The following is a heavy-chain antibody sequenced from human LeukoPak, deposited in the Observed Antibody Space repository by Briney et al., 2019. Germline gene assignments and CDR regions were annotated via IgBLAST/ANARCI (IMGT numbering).Heavy chain of an antibody. CDR2: ISGSGGST. CDR3: AKRVQLERAYYFDY. J-gene: IGHJ4*02. CDR1: GFTFSKFA. V-gene: IGHV3-23*01. Sequence: GGSLRLSCAASGFTFSKFAMSWVRQAPGKGLEWVAAISGSGGSTYYADSVKGRFTISRDNSKNTLYLQMNSLRAEDTAIYYCAKRVQLERAYYFDYWGQGTLVTVSS. D-gene: IGHD1-1*01.